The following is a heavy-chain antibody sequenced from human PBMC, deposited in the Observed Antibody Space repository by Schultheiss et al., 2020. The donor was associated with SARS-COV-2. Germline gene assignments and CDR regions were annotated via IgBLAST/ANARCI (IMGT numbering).Heavy chain of an antibody. CDR1: GFTFSSYA. D-gene: IGHD3-3*01. CDR2: ISYDGSNK. CDR3: ANAVRFLEWPPADY. Sequence: GESLKISCAASGFTFSSYAMHWVRQAPGKGLEWVAVISYDGSNKYYADSVKGRFTISRDNSKNTLYLQMNSLRAEDTAVYYCANAVRFLEWPPADYWGQGTLVTVSS. V-gene: IGHV3-30*04. J-gene: IGHJ4*02.